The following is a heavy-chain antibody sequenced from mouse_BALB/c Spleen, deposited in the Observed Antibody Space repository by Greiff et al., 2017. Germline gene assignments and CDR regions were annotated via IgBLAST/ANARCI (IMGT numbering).Heavy chain of an antibody. CDR1: GYSITSDYA. CDR3: ARYNNWDGPYAMDY. V-gene: IGHV3-2*02. D-gene: IGHD4-1*02. CDR2: ISYSGST. Sequence: EVKLQESGPGLVKPSQSLSLTCTVTGYSITSDYAWNWIRQFPGNKLGWMGYISYSGSTSYNPSLKSRISITRDTSKNQFFLQLNSVTTEDTATYYCARYNNWDGPYAMDYWGQGTSVTVSS. J-gene: IGHJ4*01.